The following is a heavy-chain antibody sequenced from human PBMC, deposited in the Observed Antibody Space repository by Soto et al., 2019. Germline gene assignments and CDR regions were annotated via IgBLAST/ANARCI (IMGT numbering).Heavy chain of an antibody. V-gene: IGHV3-48*03. CDR2: ITSGGTVF. D-gene: IGHD3-9*01. CDR3: ARGRYALGV. Sequence: VGSLRLSCAASGFNVGDYEMNWVRQAPGKGLEWISMITSGGTVFYYADSVRGRFAISRDDTENSLHLQMNSLRVEDTAMYYCARGRYALGVWGQGTTVTVS. J-gene: IGHJ6*02. CDR1: GFNVGDYE.